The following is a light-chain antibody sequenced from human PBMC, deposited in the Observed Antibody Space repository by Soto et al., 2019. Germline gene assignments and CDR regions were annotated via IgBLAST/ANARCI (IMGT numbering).Light chain of an antibody. J-gene: IGKJ4*01. V-gene: IGKV3-11*01. Sequence: EIVLTQSPATLSLSPGEGATLSCRASQSVSSLLAWYQQKSGQPPRLLISDASNRATGVPARFSGSGSGTDFTLIISSLEPEDFAVYYCQQRSNWPLSFGGGTKVEI. CDR3: QQRSNWPLS. CDR2: DAS. CDR1: QSVSSL.